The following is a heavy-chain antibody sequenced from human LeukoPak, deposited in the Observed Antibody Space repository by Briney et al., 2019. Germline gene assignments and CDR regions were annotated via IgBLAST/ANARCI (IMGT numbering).Heavy chain of an antibody. J-gene: IGHJ4*02. CDR1: GGSISSSSYY. CDR2: IYYSGST. V-gene: IGHV4-39*01. D-gene: IGHD6-19*01. CDR3: ASLSSGRFDY. Sequence: PSETLSLTCTVSGGSISSSSYYWGWIRQPPGKGLEWIGSIYYSGSTYYNPSLKSRVTISVDTSKNQFSLKLSSVTAADTAVYYCASLSSGRFDYWGQGTLVTVSS.